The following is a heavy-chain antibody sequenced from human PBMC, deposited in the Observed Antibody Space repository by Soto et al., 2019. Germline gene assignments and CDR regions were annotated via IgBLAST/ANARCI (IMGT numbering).Heavy chain of an antibody. J-gene: IGHJ6*03. CDR3: ARMNYYYYYMDV. V-gene: IGHV4-59*08. CDR2: IYYSGST. Sequence: PGKGLEWIGYIYYSGSTNYNPSLKSRVTISVDTSKNQFSLKLSSVTAADTAVYYCARMNYYYYYMDVRGKGTTVTVSS.